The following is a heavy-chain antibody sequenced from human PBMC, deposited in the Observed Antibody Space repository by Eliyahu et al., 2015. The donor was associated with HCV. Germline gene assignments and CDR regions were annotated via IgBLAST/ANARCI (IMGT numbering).Heavy chain of an antibody. J-gene: IGHJ5*02. D-gene: IGHD4-17*01. Sequence: QVQLVQSGAEVKKPGASVKVSCKASGXTFTSYYMXWVRXAPGQGLEWMGIXNPSGGSTSYAQKFQGRVTMTRDTSTSTVYMELSSLRSEDTAVYYCARDLGRLTTVTTQSSLPYNWFDPWGQGTLVTVSS. V-gene: IGHV1-46*03. CDR1: GXTFTSYY. CDR2: XNPSGGST. CDR3: ARDLGRLTTVTTQSSLPYNWFDP.